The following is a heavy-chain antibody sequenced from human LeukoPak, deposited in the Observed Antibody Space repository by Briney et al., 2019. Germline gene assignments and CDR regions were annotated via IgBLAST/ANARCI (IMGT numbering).Heavy chain of an antibody. Sequence: ASGTASCLPDAHTSTILSIHCDRQPPEHLSEWMGWIQPNSGGTNYAQKFQGWVTMTRDTSISTAYMELSRLRSDDTAVYYCARCPSGWYLFDYWGQGTLVTVSS. J-gene: IGHJ4*02. CDR2: IQPNSGGT. CDR1: AHTSTILS. CDR3: ARCPSGWYLFDY. D-gene: IGHD6-19*01. V-gene: IGHV1-2*04.